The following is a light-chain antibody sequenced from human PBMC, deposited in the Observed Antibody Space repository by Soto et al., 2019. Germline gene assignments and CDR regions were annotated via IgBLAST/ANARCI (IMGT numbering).Light chain of an antibody. CDR2: ANT. J-gene: IGLJ2*01. Sequence: QSVLTQPPSVSGAPGQRVIISCTGSSSNIGAGYDVQWYQQLPGTAPKLLIYANTNRPSGVPDRFSGSKSGTSAPLAITGLQSEDEADYYCQSYDSSLSGVVFGGGPKLTVL. V-gene: IGLV1-40*01. CDR1: SSNIGAGYD. CDR3: QSYDSSLSGVV.